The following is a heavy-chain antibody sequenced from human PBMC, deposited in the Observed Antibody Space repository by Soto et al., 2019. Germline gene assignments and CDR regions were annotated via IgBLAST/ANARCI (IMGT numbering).Heavy chain of an antibody. V-gene: IGHV1-18*01. CDR1: GYTFTNYG. Sequence: QVQLVQSGAEVREPGASVKVSCKASGYTFTNYGVSWVRQAPGQGLEWMGWIGGYKGNTNYAKKLQGRVTLTTDTSTSTAYRELRSLISDDTAVYYCAPHTLDTGMPSGYWGQGTLVTVSS. D-gene: IGHD5-18*01. CDR3: APHTLDTGMPSGY. CDR2: IGGYKGNT. J-gene: IGHJ4*02.